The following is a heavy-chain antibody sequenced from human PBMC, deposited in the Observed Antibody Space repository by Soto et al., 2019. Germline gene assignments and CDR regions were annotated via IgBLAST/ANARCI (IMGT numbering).Heavy chain of an antibody. CDR1: GGSISSYY. J-gene: IGHJ4*02. CDR3: ARQAAVAHYFDY. V-gene: IGHV4-59*08. Sequence: SETLSLTCTVSGGSISSYYWSWIRQPPGKGLEWIGYIYYSGSTNYNPSLKSRVTISVDTSKNQFSLKLSSVTTADTAVYYCARQAAVAHYFDYWGQGTLVTVSS. CDR2: IYYSGST. D-gene: IGHD2-15*01.